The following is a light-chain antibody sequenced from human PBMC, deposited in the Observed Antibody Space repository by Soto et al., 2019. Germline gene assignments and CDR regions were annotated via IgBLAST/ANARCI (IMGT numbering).Light chain of an antibody. CDR3: QQTYSVPPT. CDR1: QHVAIY. V-gene: IGKV1-39*01. CDR2: SSS. Sequence: DIPVTQSPSSLSASVGDRFTLTCRTSQHVAIYLNWYQQKSGRAPTLLIYSSSGLQPGVSPRFSGSGSGTDFTLTISSLQSEDFATYFCQQTYSVPPTFGQGTTVDFK. J-gene: IGKJ1*01.